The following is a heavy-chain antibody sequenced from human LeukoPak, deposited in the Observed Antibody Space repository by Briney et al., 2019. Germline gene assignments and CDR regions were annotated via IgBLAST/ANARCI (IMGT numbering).Heavy chain of an antibody. J-gene: IGHJ4*02. CDR1: GFTFSSYS. V-gene: IGHV3-48*01. Sequence: GGSLRLSCAASGFTFSSYSMNWVRQAPGKGLEWVSYISSSSSTIYYADSVKGRFTISRDNAKNSLYLQMNSLRAEDTAVYYCARASLYYYGSGSSDYWGQGTLVTVSS. CDR3: ARASLYYYGSGSSDY. D-gene: IGHD3-10*01. CDR2: ISSSSSTI.